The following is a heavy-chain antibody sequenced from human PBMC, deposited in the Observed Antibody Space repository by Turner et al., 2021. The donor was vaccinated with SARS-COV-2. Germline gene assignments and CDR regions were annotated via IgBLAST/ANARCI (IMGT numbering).Heavy chain of an antibody. Sequence: QVQLKESCPGLVKPSETLSLTCTVSGDSISSYYWSWIRQPPGKGLEWIGYIYYTRSTNYNPSLKSRVTISVDKSKNQFSLKMSSVTAADTAVYYCARELDYWGQGTLVTVSS. J-gene: IGHJ4*02. CDR3: ARELDY. CDR2: IYYTRST. CDR1: GDSISSYY. V-gene: IGHV4-59*01.